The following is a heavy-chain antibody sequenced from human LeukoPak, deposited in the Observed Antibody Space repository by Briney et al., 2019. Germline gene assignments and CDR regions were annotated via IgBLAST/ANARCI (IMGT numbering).Heavy chain of an antibody. CDR3: ARDQLIYSGYDYHYYYYMDV. Sequence: SVKVSCKASGGTFNSYAISWVRQAPGQGLEWMGGIIPIFGTANYAQKFQGRVTITTDESTSTAYMELSSLRSEDTAVYYCARDQLIYSGYDYHYYYYMDVWGKGTTVTVSS. CDR2: IIPIFGTA. V-gene: IGHV1-69*05. CDR1: GGTFNSYA. J-gene: IGHJ6*03. D-gene: IGHD5-12*01.